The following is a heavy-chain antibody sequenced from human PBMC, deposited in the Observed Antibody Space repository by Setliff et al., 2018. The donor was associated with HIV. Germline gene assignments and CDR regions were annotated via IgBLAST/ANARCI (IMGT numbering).Heavy chain of an antibody. CDR1: GDSVSSNSAT. CDR2: TYYRSKFYN. CDR3: ARVPLSSPSRPGGYFDY. D-gene: IGHD3-16*01. V-gene: IGHV6-1*01. Sequence: SQTLSLTCAISGDSVSSNSATWNWIRLSPSRGLEWLGRTYYRSKFYNDYAVSVKSRIIINPDTSKNQFSLQLNSVTPEDTAVYYCARVPLSSPSRPGGYFDYWGQGTLVTVSS. J-gene: IGHJ4*02.